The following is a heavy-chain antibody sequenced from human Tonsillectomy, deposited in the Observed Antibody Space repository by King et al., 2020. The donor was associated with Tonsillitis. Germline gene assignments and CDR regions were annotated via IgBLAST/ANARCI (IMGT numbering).Heavy chain of an antibody. CDR2: IYYSGST. J-gene: IGHJ6*02. D-gene: IGHD3-3*01. V-gene: IGHV4-30-4*07. CDR3: ARDAPYYDFWSGYSDYYYYGMDV. CDR1: GGSISSGGYS. Sequence: VQLQESGPGLVKPSQTLSLTCAVSGGSISSGGYSWSWIRQPPGKGLEWIGHIYYSGSTYYNPSLKSRVTISVDTSKNQFSLKLSSVTAADTDVYYCARDAPYYDFWSGYSDYYYYGMDVWGQGTTVTVSS.